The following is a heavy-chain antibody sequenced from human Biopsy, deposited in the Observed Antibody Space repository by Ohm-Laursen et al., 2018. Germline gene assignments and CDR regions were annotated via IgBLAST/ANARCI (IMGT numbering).Heavy chain of an antibody. V-gene: IGHV3-11*06. CDR2: ISSRSSDI. Sequence: LSLTCAVFGKTFSDYQWSWIRQPPGKGLEWVSSISSRSSDIYYADSVKGRFTISRDNAKNSLFLHMNSLRAEDTAVYYCARESALKWYQSLSYFNGMDVWGQGTTVTVSS. CDR3: ARESALKWYQSLSYFNGMDV. CDR1: GKTFSDYQ. J-gene: IGHJ6*02. D-gene: IGHD2-2*01.